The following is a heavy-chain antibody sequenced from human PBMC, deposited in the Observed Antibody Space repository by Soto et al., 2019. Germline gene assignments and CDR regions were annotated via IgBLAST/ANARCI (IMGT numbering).Heavy chain of an antibody. Sequence: ASVKVSCKASGYTFTSYYMHWVRQAPGQGLEWMGIINPSGGSTSYAQKFQGRVTMTRDTSTSTVYMELSSLRSEDTAVYYCARFYGGNSGHDAFDIWGQGTMVTVSS. V-gene: IGHV1-46*01. J-gene: IGHJ3*02. CDR3: ARFYGGNSGHDAFDI. CDR1: GYTFTSYY. CDR2: INPSGGST. D-gene: IGHD4-17*01.